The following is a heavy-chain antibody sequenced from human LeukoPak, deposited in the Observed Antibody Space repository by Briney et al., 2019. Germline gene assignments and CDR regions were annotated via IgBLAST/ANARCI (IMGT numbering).Heavy chain of an antibody. Sequence: SETLSLTCTVSGGSISSSGYYWGWIRQPPGKGLEWIGSIYYSGSTYYNPSLKSRVTISVDTSKNQFSLKLSSVAAADTAVFYCARDPTAAGKGAWFDPWGQGTLVTVSS. D-gene: IGHD6-13*01. CDR2: IYYSGST. J-gene: IGHJ5*02. CDR1: GGSISSSGYY. CDR3: ARDPTAAGKGAWFDP. V-gene: IGHV4-39*02.